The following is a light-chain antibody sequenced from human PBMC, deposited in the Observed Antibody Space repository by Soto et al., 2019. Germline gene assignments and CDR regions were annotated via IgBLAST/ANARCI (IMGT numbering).Light chain of an antibody. V-gene: IGLV2-23*01. Sequence: QSVLTQPASVSGSPGQSITISCTGTSSDVGSYNLVSWYQHHPGKAPKLMLYEGSKRPSGVSNRFSGSKSGNTASLTISGLQAEDEADYYCCSYAGSSTLVFGGGTKLTVL. J-gene: IGLJ2*01. CDR3: CSYAGSSTLV. CDR1: SSDVGSYNL. CDR2: EGS.